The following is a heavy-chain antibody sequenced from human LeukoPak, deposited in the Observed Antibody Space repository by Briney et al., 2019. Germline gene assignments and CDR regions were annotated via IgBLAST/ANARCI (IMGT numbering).Heavy chain of an antibody. Sequence: GGSLRLSCAASGFTFSNYAMSWVRQAPGKGLEWVSVISGSGGSTYYADSVKGRFTISRDNAKNSLYLQMNSLRVEDTAVYYCARDGRPLDYWGQGTLVTVSS. CDR3: ARDGRPLDY. D-gene: IGHD5-24*01. V-gene: IGHV3-23*01. J-gene: IGHJ4*02. CDR2: ISGSGGST. CDR1: GFTFSNYA.